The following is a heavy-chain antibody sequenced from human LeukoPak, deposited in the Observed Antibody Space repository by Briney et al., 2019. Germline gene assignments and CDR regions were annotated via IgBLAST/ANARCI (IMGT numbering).Heavy chain of an antibody. V-gene: IGHV4-31*03. Sequence: SETLSLTCTVSGGSISSGGYYWSWIRQHPGKGLEWIGYIYYSGSTYYNPSLKSRVTISVDTSKNQFSLKLSSVTAADTAVYYCARVFYDSSGYYHYNYGMDVWGQRATVTVSS. J-gene: IGHJ6*02. CDR3: ARVFYDSSGYYHYNYGMDV. CDR2: IYYSGST. CDR1: GGSISSGGYY. D-gene: IGHD3-22*01.